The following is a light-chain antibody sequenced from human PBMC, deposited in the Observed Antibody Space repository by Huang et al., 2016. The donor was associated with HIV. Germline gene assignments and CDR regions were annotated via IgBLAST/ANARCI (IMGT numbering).Light chain of an antibody. V-gene: IGKV3-11*01. CDR2: DAS. CDR1: QNVTTY. J-gene: IGKJ2*01. Sequence: EVVLTQSPATLSFSAGETATLSCWTSQNVTTYLAWYQQKAGQSPRLLIYDASNRATGIPARFSGSGSGTDFTLTINSLEPMDSAVYYCQQHTSWPTFGRGTNLEIK. CDR3: QQHTSWPT.